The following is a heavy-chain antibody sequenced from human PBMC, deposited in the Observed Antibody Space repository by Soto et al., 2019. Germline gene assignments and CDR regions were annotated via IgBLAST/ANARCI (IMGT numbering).Heavy chain of an antibody. CDR3: AKDPHYDILTGYYSPSYFDY. CDR2: ISGSGGST. J-gene: IGHJ4*02. V-gene: IGHV3-23*01. Sequence: EVQLLESGGGLVQPGGSLRLSCAASGFTFSSYAMSWVRQAPGKGLEWVSAISGSGGSTYYADSVKGRFTISRDNSKNTLYLQMNSLRAKDTAVYYCAKDPHYDILTGYYSPSYFDYWGQGTLVTVSS. CDR1: GFTFSSYA. D-gene: IGHD3-9*01.